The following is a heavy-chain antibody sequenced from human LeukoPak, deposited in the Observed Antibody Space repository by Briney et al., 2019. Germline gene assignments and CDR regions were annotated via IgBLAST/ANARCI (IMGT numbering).Heavy chain of an antibody. CDR1: GFTFSDYY. D-gene: IGHD3-3*01. CDR2: IYSGGST. CDR3: AREQYYDFWSGYYGYYYGMDV. J-gene: IGHJ6*02. Sequence: PGGSLRLSCAASGFTFSDYYMSWIRQAPEKGLEWVSVIYSGGSTYYADSVKGRFTISRDNSKNTLYLQMNSLRAEDTAVYYCAREQYYDFWSGYYGYYYGMDVWGQGTTVTVSS. V-gene: IGHV3-66*01.